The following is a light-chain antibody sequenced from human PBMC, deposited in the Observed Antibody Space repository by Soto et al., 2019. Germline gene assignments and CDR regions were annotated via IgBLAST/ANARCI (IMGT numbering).Light chain of an antibody. CDR2: DAS. CDR1: QSISSW. CDR3: QQSSDSPPWT. Sequence: DIQMTQPPSTLSASVGDRVTITCRASQSISSWLAWYQQNPGKAPKLLMFDASSLDSGVPSRFSGSGSGRDFTLTISSLRPEDSATYFCQQSSDSPPWTFGQGTKVDIK. V-gene: IGKV1-5*01. J-gene: IGKJ1*01.